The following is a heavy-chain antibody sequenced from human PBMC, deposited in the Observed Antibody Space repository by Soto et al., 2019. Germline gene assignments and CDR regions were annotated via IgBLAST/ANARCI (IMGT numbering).Heavy chain of an antibody. Sequence: QVQLVQSGAEVKKPGASVKVSCKASGYTFTGYYMHWVRQAPGQGLEWMGWINPKSGGTNSAQKFQGWVTMTRDTSISTAYMELSRLRSDDTAVYYCAREKVDDSSGYMGLDYWGQGTLVTVSS. J-gene: IGHJ4*02. V-gene: IGHV1-2*04. CDR2: INPKSGGT. D-gene: IGHD3-22*01. CDR1: GYTFTGYY. CDR3: AREKVDDSSGYMGLDY.